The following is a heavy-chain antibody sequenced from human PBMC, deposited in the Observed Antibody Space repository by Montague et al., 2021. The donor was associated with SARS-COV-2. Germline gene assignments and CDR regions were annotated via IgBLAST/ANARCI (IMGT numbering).Heavy chain of an antibody. CDR1: GGSISSGGYY. D-gene: IGHD3-22*01. CDR2: IDYSGST. Sequence: TLSLTCTVSGGSISSGGYYWSWIRQHPGKGLEWIGYIDYSGSTYYNPSLKSRVTISVDTSKNQFSLKLSSVTAADTAVYYCARVQGITMIVVVIGAFDIWGQGTMVTVSS. J-gene: IGHJ3*02. CDR3: ARVQGITMIVVVIGAFDI. V-gene: IGHV4-31*03.